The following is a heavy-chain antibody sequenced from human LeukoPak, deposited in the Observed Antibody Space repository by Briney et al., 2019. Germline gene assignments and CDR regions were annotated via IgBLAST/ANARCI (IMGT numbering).Heavy chain of an antibody. CDR3: ARGPHFYGSGSYEYSYYYYYYGMDV. J-gene: IGHJ6*01. V-gene: IGHV4-34*01. CDR2: INHKGAT. CDR1: GGSFSGYY. Sequence: SETLSLTCAVYGGSFSGYYWTWLRQPPGKGLEWIAEINHKGATNYNPSLKSRVTISLDTSKNQFSMKLSSVIAADTAVYYCARGPHFYGSGSYEYSYYYYYYGMDVWGKGTAVTVSS. D-gene: IGHD3-10*01.